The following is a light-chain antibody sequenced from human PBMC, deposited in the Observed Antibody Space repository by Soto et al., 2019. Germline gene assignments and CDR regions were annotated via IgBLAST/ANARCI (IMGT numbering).Light chain of an antibody. Sequence: QSALTQPASVSGSPGQSITISCTGTSSDVGGYNYVSWYQQHPGKAPKLKIYDVSNRPSGVSNRFSGSKSGNTASLTISGLPAEDEADYYCSSYTSSITHVFGGGTQLTVL. CDR1: SSDVGGYNY. V-gene: IGLV2-14*01. CDR2: DVS. CDR3: SSYTSSITHV. J-gene: IGLJ2*01.